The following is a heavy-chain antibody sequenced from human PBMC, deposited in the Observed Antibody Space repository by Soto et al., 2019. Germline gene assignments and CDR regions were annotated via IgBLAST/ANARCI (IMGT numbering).Heavy chain of an antibody. CDR3: ARQGNRRRPIITFVAESTFDM. Sequence: QLQLQESGPGLVKPSETLSLTCSVSGVSISSSSYYWGWIRQPPGKGLEWIGSIYYSGTTFHNPSLKSRASIPVATSNNPFSLNLTSVTHADTAVYYCARQGNRRRPIITFVAESTFDMWGQGTTVTVSS. CDR1: GVSISSSSYY. V-gene: IGHV4-39*01. CDR2: IYYSGTT. J-gene: IGHJ3*02. D-gene: IGHD3-10*01.